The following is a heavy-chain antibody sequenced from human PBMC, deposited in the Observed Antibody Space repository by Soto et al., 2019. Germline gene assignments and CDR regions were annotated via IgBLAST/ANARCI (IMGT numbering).Heavy chain of an antibody. V-gene: IGHV4-34*01. CDR2: INHSGST. CDR3: ARGLSSYYCAGSRGPDDAFDI. J-gene: IGHJ3*02. CDR1: GGSFSGYY. D-gene: IGHD3-10*01. Sequence: TLSLTCAVYGGSFSGYYRSWIRQPPGKGLEGIGEINHSGSTNYNPSLKSRVTISVDTSKNQFSLKLSSVTAADTAVYCCARGLSSYYCAGSRGPDDAFDIWSQGTMANV.